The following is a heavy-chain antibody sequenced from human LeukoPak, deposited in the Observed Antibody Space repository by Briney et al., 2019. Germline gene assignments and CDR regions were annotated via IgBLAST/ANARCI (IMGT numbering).Heavy chain of an antibody. CDR3: ARQVDWFFDL. Sequence: GESLRISCKGSGYSFTSYWIGWVRQMPGKGLEWMGIIYPGDSDTRYNPSFQGQVTISADKSINTAYVQWSSLKASDTAMYYCARQVDWFFDLWGRGTLVTVSS. CDR1: GYSFTSYW. CDR2: IYPGDSDT. J-gene: IGHJ2*01. V-gene: IGHV5-51*01.